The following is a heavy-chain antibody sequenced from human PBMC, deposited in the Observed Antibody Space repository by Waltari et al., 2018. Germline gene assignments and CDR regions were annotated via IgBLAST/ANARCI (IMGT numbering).Heavy chain of an antibody. CDR3: ARDSSQRYCGGDCYTGDDAFDI. CDR1: GGSISSSSYY. J-gene: IGHJ3*02. V-gene: IGHV4-39*07. Sequence: QLQLQESGPGLVKPSETLSLTCTVSGGSISSSSYYWGWIRQPPGTGLDGIGSIYYSGSTYYNPSLKSRVTISVDTSKNQFSLKLSSVTAADTAVYYCARDSSQRYCGGDCYTGDDAFDIWGQGTMVTVSS. D-gene: IGHD2-21*01. CDR2: IYYSGST.